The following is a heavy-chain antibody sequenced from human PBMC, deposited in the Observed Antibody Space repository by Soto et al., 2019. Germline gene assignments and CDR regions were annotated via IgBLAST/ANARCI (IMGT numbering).Heavy chain of an antibody. Sequence: EVQLVESGGGLVKPGGSLRLSCAASGFAFSSYSMNWVRQAPGKGLEWVSSISSTGTFIYYGDSVKGRFTVSRDNAQSSLYLQMSSLRAEDSAMYYCARCYIGIIYSERAGIDYWGQGTLVTVSS. V-gene: IGHV3-21*04. J-gene: IGHJ4*02. D-gene: IGHD1-20*01. CDR1: GFAFSSYS. CDR2: ISSTGTFI. CDR3: ARCYIGIIYSERAGIDY.